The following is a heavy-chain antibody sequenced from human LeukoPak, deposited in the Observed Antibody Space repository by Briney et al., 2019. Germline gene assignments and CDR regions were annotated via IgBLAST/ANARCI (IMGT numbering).Heavy chain of an antibody. CDR1: GYSLTELS. CDR2: FEPEDGKR. Sequence: ASVKVSCRVSGYSLTELSLHWVRQAAGRGLEWMGGFEPEDGKRVYAQTFQDRVAMTEDTSTDTAYMELSSLTSEDTAVYCCARVPYYCSSTSCYFFLSYYYYMDVWGKGTTVTVSS. CDR3: ARVPYYCSSTSCYFFLSYYYYMDV. V-gene: IGHV1-24*01. J-gene: IGHJ6*03. D-gene: IGHD2-2*01.